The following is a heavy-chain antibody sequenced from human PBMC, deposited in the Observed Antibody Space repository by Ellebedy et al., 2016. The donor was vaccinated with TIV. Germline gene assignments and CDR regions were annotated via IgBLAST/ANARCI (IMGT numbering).Heavy chain of an antibody. J-gene: IGHJ4*02. Sequence: GGSLRLXXAASGFYFSNFAMTWVRQAPGKGLEWVSLISDNGGSTYYADSVKGRFTISRDNSKNTLYLQMNSLGAEDTAVYYCAKDRYHSSGSYFDYWGQGNLVTVSS. CDR3: AKDRYHSSGSYFDY. D-gene: IGHD3-22*01. CDR2: ISDNGGST. CDR1: GFYFSNFA. V-gene: IGHV3-23*01.